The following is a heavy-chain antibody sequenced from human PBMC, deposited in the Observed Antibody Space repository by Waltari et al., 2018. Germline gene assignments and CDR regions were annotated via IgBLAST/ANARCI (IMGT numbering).Heavy chain of an antibody. J-gene: IGHJ3*02. V-gene: IGHV4-30-4*08. CDR2: IYYSGST. CDR3: ARGIVVAPRGAFDI. D-gene: IGHD2-2*01. CDR1: GGSISSGYYH. Sequence: QVQLQESGPGLAKPSQTLSLTCTVPGGSISSGYYHWSWIRQPPGKGLEWIGYIYYSGSTYYNPSLKSRVTISVDTSKNQFSLKLRSVTAADTAVYYCARGIVVAPRGAFDIWGQGTMVTVSS.